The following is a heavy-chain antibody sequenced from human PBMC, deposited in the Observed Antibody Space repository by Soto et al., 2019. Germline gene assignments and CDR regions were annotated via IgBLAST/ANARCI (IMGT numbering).Heavy chain of an antibody. Sequence: SGPTLVNPTQTLTLTCTFSGLSLSTSGVGVGWIRQPPGKALEWHALIYWDDDKRYSPSLKSRLTITKDTPKNQVVLTMTNMDPVDTATYYCAHSLSYCTNGVCYFDYWGQGTLVTVSS. CDR3: AHSLSYCTNGVCYFDY. D-gene: IGHD2-8*01. V-gene: IGHV2-5*02. J-gene: IGHJ4*02. CDR1: GLSLSTSGVG. CDR2: IYWDDDK.